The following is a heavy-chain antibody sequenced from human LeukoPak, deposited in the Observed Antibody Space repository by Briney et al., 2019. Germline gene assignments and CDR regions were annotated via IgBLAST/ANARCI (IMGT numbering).Heavy chain of an antibody. CDR3: AKEKPGAAEVGTVGFDP. V-gene: IGHV3-21*04. D-gene: IGHD6-13*01. CDR2: ISYTGTYI. Sequence: GGSLRLSCAASAFSLNAYNMNWVRQAPGKGLEWVSSISYTGTYIYYADSVKGRFTISRDNSKNTLYVQMNSLRADDTAVYYCAKEKPGAAEVGTVGFDPWGQGTQVTVSS. J-gene: IGHJ5*02. CDR1: AFSLNAYN.